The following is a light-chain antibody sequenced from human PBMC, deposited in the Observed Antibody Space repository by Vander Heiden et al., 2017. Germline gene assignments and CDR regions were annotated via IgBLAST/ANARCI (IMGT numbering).Light chain of an antibody. CDR3: QQLNSYPIT. CDR2: AAS. V-gene: IGKV1-9*01. Sequence: DIQLTQSPSFLSASVGDRVTITCRASQGISSYLAWYQQKPGKAPKLLIYAASTLQSGVPSRFSGSGSGTEFTLTVSSLQPGDFSTCYCQQLNSYPITFGQGTRLEIK. CDR1: QGISSY. J-gene: IGKJ5*01.